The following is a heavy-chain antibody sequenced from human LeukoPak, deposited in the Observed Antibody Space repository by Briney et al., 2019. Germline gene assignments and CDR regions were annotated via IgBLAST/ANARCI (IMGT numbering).Heavy chain of an antibody. CDR1: GFTFSSYA. Sequence: GGSLRLSCAASGFTFSSYAMSWVRQAPGKGREGFSAISCSGGSTYYAASVKGRFTTSRDNSKNTLYLQMNSLRAEDTAVYYCAKDRKGAIDPWGQGTLVTVSS. D-gene: IGHD3-16*01. CDR3: AKDRKGAIDP. V-gene: IGHV3-23*01. CDR2: ISCSGGST. J-gene: IGHJ5*02.